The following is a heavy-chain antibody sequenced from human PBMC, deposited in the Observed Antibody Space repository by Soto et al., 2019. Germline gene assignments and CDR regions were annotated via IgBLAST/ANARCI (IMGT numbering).Heavy chain of an antibody. CDR3: ARAGLVRGAFKSGPNDY. CDR1: GGSFSGYY. V-gene: IGHV4-34*01. D-gene: IGHD3-10*01. J-gene: IGHJ4*02. CDR2: INHSGST. Sequence: PSETLSLTCAVYGGSFSGYYWSWIRQPPGKGLEWIGEINHSGSTNYNPSLKSRVTISVDTSKNQFSQKLSSVTAADTAVYYCARAGLVRGAFKSGPNDYWGQGTLVTVSS.